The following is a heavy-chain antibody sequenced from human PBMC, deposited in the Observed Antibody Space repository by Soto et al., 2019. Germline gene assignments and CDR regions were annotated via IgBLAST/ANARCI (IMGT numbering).Heavy chain of an antibody. Sequence: QVQLVQSGAEVKKPGASVKVSCKASGYTFTSYGISWVRQAPGQGLEWMGWISAYNGNTNYAQKPQCRVTMTTDTSTSTADMELRRLRSDDTAVYYCARDAAVGLFDYWGQGPLVTVST. CDR1: GYTFTSYG. CDR2: ISAYNGNT. D-gene: IGHD1-26*01. J-gene: IGHJ4*02. V-gene: IGHV1-18*01. CDR3: ARDAAVGLFDY.